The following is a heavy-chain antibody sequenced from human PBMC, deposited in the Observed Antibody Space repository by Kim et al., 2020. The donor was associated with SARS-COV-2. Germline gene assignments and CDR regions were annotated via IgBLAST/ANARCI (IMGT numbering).Heavy chain of an antibody. CDR3: ARVEGVSYGQIYYYYGLDV. CDR2: IIPIFGTA. J-gene: IGHJ6*02. V-gene: IGHV1-69*13. Sequence: SVKVSCKASGGTFSSYAISWVRQAPGQGLEWMGGIIPIFGTANYPQKFQGRVTITADESTSTAYMELSSLRSEDTAVYYCARVEGVSYGQIYYYYGLDVWGQGTTVTVSS. CDR1: GGTFSSYA. D-gene: IGHD5-18*01.